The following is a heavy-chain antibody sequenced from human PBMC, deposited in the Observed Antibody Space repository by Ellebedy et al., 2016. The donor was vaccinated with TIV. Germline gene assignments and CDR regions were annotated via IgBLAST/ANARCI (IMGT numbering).Heavy chain of an antibody. CDR1: GGSFSGYY. Sequence: SETLSLTXAVYGGSFSGYYWSWIRQPPGKGLEWIGEINHSGSTNYNPSLKSRVTISVDTSKNQFSLKLSSVTAADTAVYYCARVTYYYDSSGYYFVSAWGHYFDYWGQGTLVTVSS. CDR3: ARVTYYYDSSGYYFVSAWGHYFDY. V-gene: IGHV4-34*01. D-gene: IGHD3-22*01. J-gene: IGHJ4*02. CDR2: INHSGST.